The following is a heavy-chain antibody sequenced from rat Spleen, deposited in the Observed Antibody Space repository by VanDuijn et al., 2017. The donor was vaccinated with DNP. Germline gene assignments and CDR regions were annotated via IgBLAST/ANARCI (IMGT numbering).Heavy chain of an antibody. CDR3: ARSDYSDDGFYYGYFDY. Sequence: QVQLKESGPGLVQPSQTLSLTCTVSGFSLASFSVGWVRQPPGKGLEWIAAVSNGGNTYYNSALRSRLSISRDTSKSQVFLRMNSLQTEDTAMYFCARSDYSDDGFYYGYFDYWGQGVMVTVSS. J-gene: IGHJ2*01. CDR2: VSNGGNT. CDR1: GFSLASFS. V-gene: IGHV2-6*01. D-gene: IGHD1-12*02.